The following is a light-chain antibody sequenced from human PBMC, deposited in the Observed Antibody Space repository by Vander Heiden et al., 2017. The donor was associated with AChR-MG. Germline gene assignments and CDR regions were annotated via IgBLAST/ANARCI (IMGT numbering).Light chain of an antibody. CDR2: ELN. CDR1: SSDVGRYSS. CDR3: SSDTNIRTLV. J-gene: IGLJ3*02. V-gene: IGLV2-14*01. Sequence: QSALTQPASVSGSPGQSLNISCAASSSDVGRYSSVAWHQPPPGKAPKLMIYELNNRPAGVSNRFSGAKSGNTAYRTISGLQADDEADYYCSSDTNIRTLVFGGGTKLTVL.